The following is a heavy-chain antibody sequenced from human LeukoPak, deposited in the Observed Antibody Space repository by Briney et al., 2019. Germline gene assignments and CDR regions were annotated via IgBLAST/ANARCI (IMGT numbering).Heavy chain of an antibody. CDR3: AREILLLSQDAFDI. Sequence: PSETLSLTCTVSGGSISSYYWSWIRQPAGKGPEWIGRIYTSGSANYNPSLKSRVTMSVGTSKNQFSLKLSSVTAADTAVYYCAREILLLSQDAFDIWGQGTMVTVSS. CDR1: GGSISSYY. J-gene: IGHJ3*02. V-gene: IGHV4-4*07. CDR2: IYTSGSA. D-gene: IGHD2-15*01.